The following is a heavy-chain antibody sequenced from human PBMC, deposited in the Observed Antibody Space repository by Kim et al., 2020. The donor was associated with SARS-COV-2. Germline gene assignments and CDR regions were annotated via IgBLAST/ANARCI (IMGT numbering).Heavy chain of an antibody. J-gene: IGHJ4*02. CDR2: ISYDGSHK. Sequence: GGSLRLSCAASGFTFSRFGMHWVRQAPGEGLEWVAVISYDGSHKEYAGSVEGRFTISRDNSKNTLYLQLNSLRAEDTAVYYCAKEVHVDTAMWGQGTLVTVSS. CDR1: GFTFSRFG. D-gene: IGHD5-18*01. V-gene: IGHV3-30*18. CDR3: AKEVHVDTAM.